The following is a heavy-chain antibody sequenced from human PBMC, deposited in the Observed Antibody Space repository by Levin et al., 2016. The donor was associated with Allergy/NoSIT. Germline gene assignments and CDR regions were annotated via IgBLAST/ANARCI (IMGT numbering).Heavy chain of an antibody. D-gene: IGHD3-22*01. CDR3: ARDMYYYDSSGSANYYYYGMDV. J-gene: IGHJ6*02. V-gene: IGHV4-34*01. Sequence: WIRQPPGKGLEWIGEINHSGSTNYNPSLKSRVTISVDTSKNQFSLKLSSVTAADTAVYYCARDMYYYDSSGSANYYYYGMDVWGQGTTVTVSS. CDR2: INHSGST.